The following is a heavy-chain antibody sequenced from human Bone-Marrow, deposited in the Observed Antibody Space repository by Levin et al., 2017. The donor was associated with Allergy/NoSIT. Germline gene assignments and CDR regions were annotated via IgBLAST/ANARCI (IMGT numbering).Heavy chain of an antibody. CDR3: AIWSGYYTQPYFDY. CDR2: IYSGGGT. V-gene: IGHV4-30-4*01. J-gene: IGHJ4*02. CDR1: GGSIYSDDYY. D-gene: IGHD3-3*01. Sequence: SETLSLTCTVSGGSIYSDDYYWSWIRQPPGKGLEWIGFIYSGGGTYYNQSLKNRVTMSIDTSTEHFSLKLTSVTAADTAVYYCAIWSGYYTQPYFDYWGQGTLISVSS.